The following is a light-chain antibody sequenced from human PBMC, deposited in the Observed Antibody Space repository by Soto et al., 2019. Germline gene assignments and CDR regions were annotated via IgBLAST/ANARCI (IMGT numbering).Light chain of an antibody. CDR1: NIGSKS. V-gene: IGLV3-21*02. CDR2: DET. Sequence: SYELTQPPSVSVAPGQTARITCGGNNIGSKSVHWYQQKTGQAPVLVVYDETERPSGIPERFSGSSSGNTATLTVSRVEAGDEADYYCQVWDRSSDHYVFGTGTKV. J-gene: IGLJ1*01. CDR3: QVWDRSSDHYV.